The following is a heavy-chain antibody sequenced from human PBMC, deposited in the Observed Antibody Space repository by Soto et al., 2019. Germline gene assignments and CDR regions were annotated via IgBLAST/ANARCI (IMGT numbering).Heavy chain of an antibody. CDR3: ARPSGSYLYYFDY. CDR2: IYYSGST. Sequence: SETLSLTCTVSGGSISSGGYYWSWIRQHPGKGLEWIGYIYYSGSTYYNPSLKSRVTISVDTSKNQFSLKLSSVTAADTAVYYCARPSGSYLYYFDYWGQGTLVTVPS. CDR1: GGSISSGGYY. J-gene: IGHJ4*02. V-gene: IGHV4-31*03. D-gene: IGHD1-26*01.